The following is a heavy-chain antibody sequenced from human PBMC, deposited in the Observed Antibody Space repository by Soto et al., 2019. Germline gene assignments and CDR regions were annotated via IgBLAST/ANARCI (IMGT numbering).Heavy chain of an antibody. D-gene: IGHD3-3*01. CDR2: IVVGSGNT. CDR1: AFSRISSA. V-gene: IGHV1-58*01. CDR3: AAVDYDFWSGYLSMEV. Sequence: SVKVTCCPSAFSRISSAWQWVRQARGQRLEWIGWIVVGSGNTNYAQKFQERVTITRDMSTSTAYMELSSLRSEDTAVYYCAAVDYDFWSGYLSMEVWGQGTTV. J-gene: IGHJ6*02.